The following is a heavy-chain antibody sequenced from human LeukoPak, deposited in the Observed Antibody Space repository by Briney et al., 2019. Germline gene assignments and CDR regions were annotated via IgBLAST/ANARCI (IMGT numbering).Heavy chain of an antibody. Sequence: SETLSLTCTVSGGSISSSDYYWSWIRQPPGKGLEWIGYIYYSGSTYYNPSLKSRVTISADTSKNQFSLKLSSVTAADTAVYYCARDLATALMDVWGKGTTVTVSS. CDR1: GGSISSSDYY. V-gene: IGHV4-30-4*08. CDR3: ARDLATALMDV. D-gene: IGHD5-12*01. J-gene: IGHJ6*04. CDR2: IYYSGST.